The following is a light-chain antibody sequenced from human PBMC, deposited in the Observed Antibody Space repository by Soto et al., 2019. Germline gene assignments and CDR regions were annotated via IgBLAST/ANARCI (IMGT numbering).Light chain of an antibody. CDR1: QSLLHSNGYNY. Sequence: IVMTQSPLSLPVTPGEPASISCRSSQSLLHSNGYNYLDWYLQKPGQSPQLLIYLGSNRASRVPDRFSGSGSGTYFTLKISRVEAEDVGVYYCVQALQTPPTFGPGTKVDIK. CDR2: LGS. CDR3: VQALQTPPT. V-gene: IGKV2-28*01. J-gene: IGKJ3*01.